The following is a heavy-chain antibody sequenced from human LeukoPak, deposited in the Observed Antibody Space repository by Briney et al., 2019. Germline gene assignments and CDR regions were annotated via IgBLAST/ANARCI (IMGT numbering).Heavy chain of an antibody. D-gene: IGHD3-10*01. CDR2: ISSSGSYI. V-gene: IGHV3-21*01. CDR3: AKDQDGSGSYPDY. CDR1: GFTFSTYF. J-gene: IGHJ4*02. Sequence: GGSLRLSCAASGFTFSTYFMNWVRQAPGKGLEWVSSISSSGSYINYADSVKGRFTISTDNAKNTLYLQMNSLRAEDTAVYYCAKDQDGSGSYPDYWGQGTLVTVSS.